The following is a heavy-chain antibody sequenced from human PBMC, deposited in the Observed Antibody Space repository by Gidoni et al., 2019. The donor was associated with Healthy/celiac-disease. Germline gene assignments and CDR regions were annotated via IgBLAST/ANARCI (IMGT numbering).Heavy chain of an antibody. V-gene: IGHV1-2*04. J-gene: IGHJ4*02. CDR1: GYTFTGYS. Sequence: QVQLLQSGAEVKKPEASVTVSCQASGYTFTGYSMPWVRQAPGQGLEWLGWINPNSGGTNYAQKFQGWVTMTRDTSISTAYMELSRLRSDDTAVYYCARGVAEYYFDYWGQGTLVTVSS. CDR3: ARGVAEYYFDY. D-gene: IGHD6-19*01. CDR2: INPNSGGT.